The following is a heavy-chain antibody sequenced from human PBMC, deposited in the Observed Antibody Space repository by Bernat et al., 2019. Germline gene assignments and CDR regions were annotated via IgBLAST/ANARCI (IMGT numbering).Heavy chain of an antibody. CDR3: AEASSSSLPPDY. D-gene: IGHD6-6*01. Sequence: EVQLVESGGGLVQPGRSLRLSCAASGFTFDDYAMHWVRQAPGKGLEWVSGINWNSVSIDYADSVKGRFTISRDNAQNSLYLQMNSLRVEDTALYYCAEASSSSLPPDYWGQGTLVTVSS. CDR2: INWNSVSI. V-gene: IGHV3-9*01. CDR1: GFTFDDYA. J-gene: IGHJ4*02.